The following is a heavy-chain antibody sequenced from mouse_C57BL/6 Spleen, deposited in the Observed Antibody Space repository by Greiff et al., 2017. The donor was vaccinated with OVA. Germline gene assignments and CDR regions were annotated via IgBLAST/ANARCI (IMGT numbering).Heavy chain of an antibody. CDR3: VRHGGYYSNFWFAY. CDR1: GFSFNTYA. D-gene: IGHD2-5*01. V-gene: IGHV10-1*01. Sequence: EVKLVESGGGLVQPKGSLKLSCAASGFSFNTYAMNWVRQAPGKGLEWVARIRSKSNNYATYYADSVKDRFTISRDDSESMLYLQMNNLKTEDTAMYYCVRHGGYYSNFWFAYWGQGTLVTVSA. J-gene: IGHJ3*01. CDR2: IRSKSNNYAT.